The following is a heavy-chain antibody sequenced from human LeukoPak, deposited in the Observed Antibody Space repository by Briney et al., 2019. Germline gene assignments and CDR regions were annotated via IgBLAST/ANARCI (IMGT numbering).Heavy chain of an antibody. CDR3: ARYDYYDNSARFDI. CDR1: GGSISSGSYY. Sequence: SDTLSLTCTVSGGSISSGSYYWSWIRQPAGKGLEWIGRFYTSGSTNYSPSLKSRVTISVDTSKNQFSLKLNSVTAADTAVYYCARYDYYDNSARFDIWGQGTMVTVSS. CDR2: FYTSGST. J-gene: IGHJ3*02. D-gene: IGHD3-22*01. V-gene: IGHV4-61*02.